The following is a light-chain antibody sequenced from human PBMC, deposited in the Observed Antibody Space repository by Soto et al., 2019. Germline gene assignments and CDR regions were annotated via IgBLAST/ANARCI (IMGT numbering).Light chain of an antibody. CDR1: SSNIGSDF. CDR2: RNN. J-gene: IGLJ3*02. V-gene: IGLV1-47*01. CDR3: VSWDGSLSGLV. Sequence: QSVLTQPPSASGTPGQKVTISCSGSSSNIGSDFVYWFQQFPGTAPMLLIYRNNQRPSGVSDRFSGSKSGTSGSLTISGLRSEDEADYYCVSWDGSLSGLVFGGGTQLTVL.